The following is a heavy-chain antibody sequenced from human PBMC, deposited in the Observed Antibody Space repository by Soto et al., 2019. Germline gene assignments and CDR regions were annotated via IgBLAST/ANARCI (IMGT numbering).Heavy chain of an antibody. Sequence: QVQLVESGGGVVQPGRSLRLSCAASGFTFSSYGMHWVRQAPGKGLEWVAVIWYDGSNKYYADSVKGRFTISRDNSKNTLYLQMNSLRAEDTAVYYWARSYRDCSGGSCYSDAFDIWGQGTMVTVSS. J-gene: IGHJ3*02. CDR1: GFTFSSYG. CDR2: IWYDGSNK. D-gene: IGHD2-15*01. V-gene: IGHV3-33*01. CDR3: ARSYRDCSGGSCYSDAFDI.